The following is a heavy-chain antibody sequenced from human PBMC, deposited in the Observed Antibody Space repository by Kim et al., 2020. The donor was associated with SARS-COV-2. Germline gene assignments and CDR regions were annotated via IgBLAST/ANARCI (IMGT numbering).Heavy chain of an antibody. D-gene: IGHD7-27*01. CDR1: GYSFSNYW. CDR3: ARRLYNIVNWGPDGLDF. Sequence: GESLKISCKGSGYSFSNYWIAWVRQMPGKGLEWMGIIYPGDSDTRYSPSFQGQVIISADKSVGTAYLHWSSLEASDTAMYFCARRLYNIVNWGPDGLDFWGPGTLVSVSS. V-gene: IGHV5-51*01. CDR2: IYPGDSDT. J-gene: IGHJ3*01.